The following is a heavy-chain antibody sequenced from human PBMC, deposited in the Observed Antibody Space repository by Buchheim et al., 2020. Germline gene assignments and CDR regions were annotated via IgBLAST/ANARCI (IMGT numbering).Heavy chain of an antibody. CDR1: GFTFNNYA. V-gene: IGHV3-23*01. CDR3: AKGGYCSSSDCYRAYYYYNMDA. J-gene: IGHJ6*02. D-gene: IGHD2-2*01. CDR2: IIGSGSRT. Sequence: EVQLLESGGGLVQPGGSLRLSCAASGFTFNNYAMNWVRQVPGQGLEWVSGIIGSGSRTYYADSVKGRLNISRDNSKGKLYLQMNSLRAEDTAVYYCAKGGYCSSSDCYRAYYYYNMDAWGQGTT.